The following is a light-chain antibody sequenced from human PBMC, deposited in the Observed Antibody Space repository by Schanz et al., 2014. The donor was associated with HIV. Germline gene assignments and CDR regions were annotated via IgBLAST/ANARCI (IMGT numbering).Light chain of an antibody. CDR3: QQYGSSPRT. Sequence: EIVLTQSPATLSLSPGERATLSCRASQTVSSYLAWYQHKPGQAPRLLIYGASSRATGIPARFSGSGSGTDFTLTISRLEPEDFAVYYCQQYGSSPRTFGQGTKVEIK. CDR1: QTVSSY. V-gene: IGKV3-20*01. J-gene: IGKJ1*01. CDR2: GAS.